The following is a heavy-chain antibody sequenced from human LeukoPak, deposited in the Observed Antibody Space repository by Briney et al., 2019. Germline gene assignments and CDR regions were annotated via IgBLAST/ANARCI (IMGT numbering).Heavy chain of an antibody. CDR3: ARDWGVGGRPGYMDV. J-gene: IGHJ6*03. V-gene: IGHV4-34*01. Sequence: SETLSLTCAVYGGSFSGYYWSWIRQPPGKGLEWIGEINHSGSTNYNPSLKSRVTISVDTSKNQVSLKLSSVTAADTAVYFCARDWGVGGRPGYMDVWGKGTTVTVSS. CDR2: INHSGST. CDR1: GGSFSGYY. D-gene: IGHD6-6*01.